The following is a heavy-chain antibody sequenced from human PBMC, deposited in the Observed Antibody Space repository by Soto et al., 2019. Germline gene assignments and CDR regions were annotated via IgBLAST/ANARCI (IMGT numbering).Heavy chain of an antibody. Sequence: GGSLRLSCAASGFTFSSYAMTWVRQAPGKGLEWVSGISGSGATTSYADSVKGRFTVSRDNSKNSLYLQMNSLRDEDTAVYYCARALTGAFDIWGQGTMVTVSS. J-gene: IGHJ3*02. CDR2: ISGSGATT. CDR1: GFTFSSYA. CDR3: ARALTGAFDI. V-gene: IGHV3-23*01.